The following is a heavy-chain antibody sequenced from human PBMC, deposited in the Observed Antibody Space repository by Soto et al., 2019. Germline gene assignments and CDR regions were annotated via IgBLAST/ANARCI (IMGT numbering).Heavy chain of an antibody. V-gene: IGHV4-31*03. CDR1: GGSISSGGYY. D-gene: IGHD2-15*01. Sequence: QVQLQESGPGLVKPSQTLSLTCTVSGGSISSGGYYWSWIRQHPGKGLDWIGYIYYSGSTYYNPSRKSRVTISVDKSKNQFSLKLSSVTAADTAVYYCARAERYCSGGSCYSGWFDPWGQGTLVTVSS. CDR2: IYYSGST. CDR3: ARAERYCSGGSCYSGWFDP. J-gene: IGHJ5*02.